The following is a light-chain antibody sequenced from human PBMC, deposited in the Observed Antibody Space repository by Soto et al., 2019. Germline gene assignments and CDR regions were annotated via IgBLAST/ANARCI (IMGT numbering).Light chain of an antibody. J-gene: IGKJ2*01. CDR3: QQSHSIPYT. Sequence: DIQMTQSPSSLSASVGDRVTITCRASQTISSYLNWYQQKPGKAPKLLIYAASSLQSGVPSRFSGSVSATDLTLTISSLQPEDFATYYCQQSHSIPYTFGQGTKLEIK. CDR2: AAS. CDR1: QTISSY. V-gene: IGKV1-39*01.